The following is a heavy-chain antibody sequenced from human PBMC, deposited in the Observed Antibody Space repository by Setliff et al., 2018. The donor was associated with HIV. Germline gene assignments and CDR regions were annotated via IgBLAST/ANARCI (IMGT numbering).Heavy chain of an antibody. V-gene: IGHV4-39*02. CDR3: ARDGGSSGWYFVLGYSDY. Sequence: PSETLSLTCTVSGGSTDSGSYYWAWIRQPPGKGLEWIGSMYYTGSTSYNPSLKSRVTISIDTSKNQFSLKLNSVTAADTAMYYCARDGGSSGWYFVLGYSDYWGPGTLVTAPQ. CDR2: MYYTGST. J-gene: IGHJ4*02. CDR1: GGSTDSGSYY. D-gene: IGHD6-19*01.